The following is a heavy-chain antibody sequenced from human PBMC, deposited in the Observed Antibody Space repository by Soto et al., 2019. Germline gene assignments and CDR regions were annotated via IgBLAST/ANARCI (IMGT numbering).Heavy chain of an antibody. CDR1: GYTFTGYY. CDR2: INPNSGGT. D-gene: IGHD3-22*01. J-gene: IGHJ4*02. Sequence: ASVKVSCKASGYTFTGYYMHWVRQAPVQGLEWMGWINPNSGGTNYAQKFQGRVTITRDTSISTAYMELSRLRSDDTSVYYCARYYPYYYYVSGYFDYWVQGTLVPVST. V-gene: IGHV1-2*02. CDR3: ARYYPYYYYVSGYFDY.